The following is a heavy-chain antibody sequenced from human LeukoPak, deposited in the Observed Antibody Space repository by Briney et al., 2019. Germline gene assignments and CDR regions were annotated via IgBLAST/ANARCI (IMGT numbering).Heavy chain of an antibody. CDR1: GFTFDDYA. V-gene: IGHV3-9*01. Sequence: GRSLRLSCAASGFTFDDYATHWVRQAPGKGLGWVSGISWNSGSRGYADSVKGRFTISRDNAKNSLYLQMNSLRAEDTALYYCAKVRGNSGYGVMDVWGQGTTVTVSS. CDR2: ISWNSGSR. D-gene: IGHD5-12*01. CDR3: AKVRGNSGYGVMDV. J-gene: IGHJ6*02.